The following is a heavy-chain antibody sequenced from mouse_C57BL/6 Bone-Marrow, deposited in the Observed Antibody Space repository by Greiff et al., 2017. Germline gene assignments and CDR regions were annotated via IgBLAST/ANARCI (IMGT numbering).Heavy chain of an antibody. CDR3: ASYYGSSYYYDY. Sequence: VKLQESGAELVKPGASVTISCKASGYAFSSYWMNWVKQRPGQGLEWIGQIYPGDGDTNYNGKFKGKATLTADKSSSTAYMQLSSLTSEDSAVYFCASYYGSSYYYDYWGQGTTLTVSS. V-gene: IGHV1-80*01. D-gene: IGHD1-1*01. J-gene: IGHJ2*01. CDR2: IYPGDGDT. CDR1: GYAFSSYW.